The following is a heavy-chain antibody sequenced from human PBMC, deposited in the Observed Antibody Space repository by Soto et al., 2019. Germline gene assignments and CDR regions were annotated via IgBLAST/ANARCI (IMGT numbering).Heavy chain of an antibody. Sequence: SVKVSCKASGGTFSSYTISWVRQAPGQGLEWMGRIIPILGIANYAQKFQGRVTMTRDTSTSTVYMELSSLRSEDTAVYYCARDQGYGDYEVYFDYWGQGTLVSVSS. V-gene: IGHV1-69*04. CDR3: ARDQGYGDYEVYFDY. CDR1: GGTFSSYT. D-gene: IGHD4-17*01. J-gene: IGHJ4*02. CDR2: IIPILGIA.